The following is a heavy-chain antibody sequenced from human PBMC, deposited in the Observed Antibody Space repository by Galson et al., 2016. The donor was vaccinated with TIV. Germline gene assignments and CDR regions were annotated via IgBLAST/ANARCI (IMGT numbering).Heavy chain of an antibody. Sequence: SLRLSCAASGFTFSSWHMDWVRQAPGEGLEWISFITYTSATIYYADSVKGRFTVSRDNAKNSLYLQMNSLRAEDTAVYYCARGVFSGYYYVGRGYYFDYWDQGTLVTVSS. D-gene: IGHD3-22*01. V-gene: IGHV3-48*04. J-gene: IGHJ4*02. CDR2: ITYTSATI. CDR3: ARGVFSGYYYVGRGYYFDY. CDR1: GFTFSSWH.